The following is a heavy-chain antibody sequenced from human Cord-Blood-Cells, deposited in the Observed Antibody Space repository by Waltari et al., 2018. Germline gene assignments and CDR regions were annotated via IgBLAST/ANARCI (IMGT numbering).Heavy chain of an antibody. J-gene: IGHJ2*01. V-gene: IGHV1-2*02. Sequence: QVQLVQSGAEVKKPGASVKVSCKASGYTFTGYYMHWVRQAPGQGLEWMGWINPNSGGTNYAQKLQGRVTMTRDTAISTAYMELSRLRSDDTAVYYCAVSNWGEDEYFDLWGRGTRVTVSS. CDR2: INPNSGGT. CDR1: GYTFTGYY. D-gene: IGHD7-27*01. CDR3: AVSNWGEDEYFDL.